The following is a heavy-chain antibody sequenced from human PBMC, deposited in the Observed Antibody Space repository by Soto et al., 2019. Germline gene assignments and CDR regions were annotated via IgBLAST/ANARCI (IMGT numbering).Heavy chain of an antibody. CDR2: INPNSGDT. CDR1: GYTFTGYY. J-gene: IGHJ6*02. V-gene: IGHV1-2*02. D-gene: IGHD3-3*01. CDR3: AKDGSVDFWSGYYGGSGYGMDV. Sequence: ASVKVSCKASGYTFTGYYVHWVRQAPGQGLEWMGWINPNSGDTYLAQRFQGRVTMNRDTSIGTAYMELRGLTSDDTAVYYCAKDGSVDFWSGYYGGSGYGMDVWGQGTTVTVSS.